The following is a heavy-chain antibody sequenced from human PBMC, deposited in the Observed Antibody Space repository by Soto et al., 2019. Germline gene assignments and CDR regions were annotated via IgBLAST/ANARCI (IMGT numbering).Heavy chain of an antibody. V-gene: IGHV1-18*04. CDR1: GYTFTSYG. D-gene: IGHD3-22*01. Sequence: APVKVSCKASGYTFTSYGISWVRQAPGQGLEWMGWISAYNGNTNYAQKLQGRVTMTTDTSTSTAYMELRSLRSDDTAVYYCAREMGRSYYYDSSGSPLLNYFDYWGQGTLVTVSS. J-gene: IGHJ4*02. CDR3: AREMGRSYYYDSSGSPLLNYFDY. CDR2: ISAYNGNT.